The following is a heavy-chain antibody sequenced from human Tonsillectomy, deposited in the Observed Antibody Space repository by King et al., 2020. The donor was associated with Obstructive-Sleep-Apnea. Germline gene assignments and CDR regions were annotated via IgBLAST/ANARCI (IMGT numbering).Heavy chain of an antibody. CDR1: GGSISRYY. D-gene: IGHD3-10*01. CDR2: IYTSGST. Sequence: VQLQESGPGLVKPSETLSLTCAVSGGSISRYYWSWIRQPAGKGLDWIGRIYTSGSTNYNPSLTSRVTMSVDTSKNQFSLKLSPVTAADTAVYYCARTGDYFDYWGQGTLVTVSS. CDR3: ARTGDYFDY. V-gene: IGHV4-4*07. J-gene: IGHJ4*02.